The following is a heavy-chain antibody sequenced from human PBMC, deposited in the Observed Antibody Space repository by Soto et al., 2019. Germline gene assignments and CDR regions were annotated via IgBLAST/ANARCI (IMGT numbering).Heavy chain of an antibody. J-gene: IGHJ6*02. CDR1: GYTFTSYG. CDR3: ARDGTTGGGYYYYGMDV. V-gene: IGHV1-18*04. CDR2: ISAYDGNT. Sequence: QAQLVQSGAEVKKPGASVKVSCKASGYTFTSYGISWVRQAPGQGLEWMGWISAYDGNTNYAQKLQGRVTMTTDTSTSTAYMELRSLRSGDTAVYYCARDGTTGGGYYYYGMDVWGQGTTVTVSS. D-gene: IGHD1-1*01.